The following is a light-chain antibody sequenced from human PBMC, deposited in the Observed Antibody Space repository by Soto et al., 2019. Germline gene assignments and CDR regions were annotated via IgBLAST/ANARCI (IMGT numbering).Light chain of an antibody. V-gene: IGLV2-14*03. CDR2: EVS. CDR1: SSDVGAYDY. J-gene: IGLJ1*01. CDR3: SSYTSSSTRV. Sequence: LTQPGSVSGSTGQSITIFCTKTSSDVGAYDYVSWYQQHPDKAPKLMIYEVSNRPSGVSNRFSGSKSVNTATLTISGLQADDEADYYCSSYTSSSTRVFGTGTKVTVL.